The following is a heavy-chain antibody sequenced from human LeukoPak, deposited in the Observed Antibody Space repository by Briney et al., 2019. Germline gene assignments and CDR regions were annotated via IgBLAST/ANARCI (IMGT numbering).Heavy chain of an antibody. D-gene: IGHD3/OR15-3a*01. CDR3: ARSHSVWTSFDY. J-gene: IGHJ4*02. V-gene: IGHV4-59*01. Sequence: PSETLSLTCTVSGGSISSYYWIWIRPPPGKGLEWIGYIYYSGSTNYNPSLKSRVTISVDTSKNQFSLKLSAVTAADTAVYYCARSHSVWTSFDYWGQGTLVTVSS. CDR1: GGSISSYY. CDR2: IYYSGST.